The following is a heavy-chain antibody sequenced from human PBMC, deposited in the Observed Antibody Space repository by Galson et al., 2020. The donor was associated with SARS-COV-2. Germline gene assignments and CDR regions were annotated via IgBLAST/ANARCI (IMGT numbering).Heavy chain of an antibody. V-gene: IGHV4-34*01. CDR3: ARDPSLYGAGSGWYFDL. CDR1: GGSFSGYY. D-gene: IGHD4-17*01. J-gene: IGHJ2*01. Sequence: ETSETLSLTCAVYGGSFSGYYWSWIRQPPGKGLEWIGEINHSGSTNYNPSLKSRVTISVDTSKNQFSLKLSSVTAADTAVYYCARDPSLYGAGSGWYFDLWGRGTLVTVSS. CDR2: INHSGST.